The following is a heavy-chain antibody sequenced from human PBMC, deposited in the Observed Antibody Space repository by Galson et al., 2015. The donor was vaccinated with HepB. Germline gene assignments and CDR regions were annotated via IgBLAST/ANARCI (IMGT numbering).Heavy chain of an antibody. J-gene: IGHJ4*02. CDR3: ARARRFTTGTTQSLSY. D-gene: IGHD1-1*01. CDR1: GYTFTGYY. V-gene: IGHV1-18*04. CDR2: ISAYNGNT. Sequence: SVKVSCKASGYTFTGYYMHWVRQAPGQGLEWMGWISAYNGNTNYAQKLQGRVTMTTDTSTSTAYMELRSLRSDDTAVYYCARARRFTTGTTQSLSYWGQGTLVTVSS.